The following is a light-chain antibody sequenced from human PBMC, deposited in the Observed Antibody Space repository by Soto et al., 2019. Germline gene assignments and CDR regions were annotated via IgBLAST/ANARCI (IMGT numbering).Light chain of an antibody. CDR1: SSDVGGYNF. CDR2: EVS. J-gene: IGLJ2*01. Sequence: QSVLTQPPSASGSPGQSLTISCTGTSSDVGGYNFVSWYQQHPGKAPKLMIFEVSKRPSGVPDRFSGSKSGNTASLTASGLQAEDEADYYCSSQAGRNTVVFGGGTKLTVL. CDR3: SSQAGRNTVV. V-gene: IGLV2-8*01.